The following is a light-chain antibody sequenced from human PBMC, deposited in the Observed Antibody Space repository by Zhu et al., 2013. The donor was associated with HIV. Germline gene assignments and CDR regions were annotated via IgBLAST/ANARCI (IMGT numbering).Light chain of an antibody. CDR2: DDS. CDR1: NIGRKS. CDR3: VTWDDSLSYYV. J-gene: IGLJ1*01. Sequence: SYELTQAPSVSVAPGKTARITCGGTNIGRKSVHWYQQRPGQAPVVVVYDDSDRPSGIPERFSGSNSGNTATLTISGLRSEDEADYYCVTWDDSLSYYVFGTGTKVTVL. V-gene: IGLV3-21*03.